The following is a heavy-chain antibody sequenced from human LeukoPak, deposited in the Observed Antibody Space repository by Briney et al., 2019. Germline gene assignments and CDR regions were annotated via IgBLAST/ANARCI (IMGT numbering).Heavy chain of an antibody. J-gene: IGHJ5*02. D-gene: IGHD6-19*01. CDR3: ARDRSGWYDGFDP. V-gene: IGHV4-4*02. Sequence: TSETLSLTCSVSGGSITGYYWSWVRQPPGKGLEWIGEIYHSGSTNYNPSLKSRVTISVDKSKNQFSLKLSSVTAADTAVYYCARDRSGWYDGFDPWGQGTLVTVSS. CDR2: IYHSGST. CDR1: GGSITGYY.